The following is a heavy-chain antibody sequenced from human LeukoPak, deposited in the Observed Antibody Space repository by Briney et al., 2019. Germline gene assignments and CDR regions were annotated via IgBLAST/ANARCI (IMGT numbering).Heavy chain of an antibody. D-gene: IGHD2-15*01. CDR1: GFNFDGYG. CDR2: LNRNGDKT. V-gene: IGHV3-20*04. Sequence: GGSLRLSCAASGFNFDGYGMNWVRQAPRKRLEWVAGLNRNGDKTGYADSVKGRFTISRDNAKSSLYLQMNSLRAEDTALYFCAREGHIVAVASLDYWGPGTLVTVSS. CDR3: AREGHIVAVASLDY. J-gene: IGHJ4*02.